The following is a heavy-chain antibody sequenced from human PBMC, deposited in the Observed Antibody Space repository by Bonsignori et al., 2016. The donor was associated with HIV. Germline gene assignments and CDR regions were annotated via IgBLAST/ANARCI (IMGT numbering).Heavy chain of an antibody. Sequence: EVQVVESGGGLVKPGGSLRLSCAASGFTFSTDDMDWVRQAPGKGLEWVSSISSSGSYRYYADSVKGRFTISRDNAKNSLFLQMNGLRADDTALYYCARRTVNHFDYWGQGTLVTVSS. CDR3: ARRTVNHFDY. J-gene: IGHJ4*02. D-gene: IGHD4-17*01. CDR2: ISSSGSYR. CDR1: GFTFSTDD. V-gene: IGHV3-21*01.